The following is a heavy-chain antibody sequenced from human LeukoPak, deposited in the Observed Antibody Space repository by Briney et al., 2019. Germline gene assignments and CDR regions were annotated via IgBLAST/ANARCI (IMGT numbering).Heavy chain of an antibody. J-gene: IGHJ6*02. CDR3: AIRLSDYYGIDV. V-gene: IGHV3-11*01. CDR2: ISSSGSTI. CDR1: GFTFSDYY. D-gene: IGHD5-18*01. Sequence: GRSLRLSCAASGFTFSDYYMSWIRQAPGKGLEWVSYISSSGSTIYYADSVKGRFTIFRDNAKNSLYLQMNSLRAEDTAVYYCAIRLSDYYGIDVCGQGTTVTVS.